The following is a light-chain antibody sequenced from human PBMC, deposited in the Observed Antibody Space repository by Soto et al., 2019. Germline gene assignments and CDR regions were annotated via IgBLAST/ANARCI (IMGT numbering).Light chain of an antibody. J-gene: IGKJ1*01. CDR1: HSISRQ. CDR2: QAS. V-gene: IGKV1-5*03. CDR3: VQYQMYGT. Sequence: DIQMTQSPSTLSASVGDRVSVTCRASHSISRQLAWYQQKPGKAPNLLIYQASNLETGVPSRFSGSGSWTEFTLTISSLQPDDFATYHGVQYQMYGTFVQGTKGEAK.